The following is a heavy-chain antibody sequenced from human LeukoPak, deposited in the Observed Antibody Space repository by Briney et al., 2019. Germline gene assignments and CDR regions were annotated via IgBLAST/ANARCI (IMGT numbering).Heavy chain of an antibody. Sequence: ASVKVSCKASGYTFTSFGISWVRQAPGQGLEWMGWISAYNGNTNYAQKLQGRVTMTTDTSTSTAYMELRSLRSDDTAVYYCARGENCSGGSCYHLTDWGHGTLVTVSS. V-gene: IGHV1-18*01. CDR3: ARGENCSGGSCYHLTD. CDR2: ISAYNGNT. D-gene: IGHD2-15*01. J-gene: IGHJ4*01. CDR1: GYTFTSFG.